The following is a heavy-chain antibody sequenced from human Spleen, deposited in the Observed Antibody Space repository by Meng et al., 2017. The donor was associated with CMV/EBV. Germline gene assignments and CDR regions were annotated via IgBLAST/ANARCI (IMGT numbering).Heavy chain of an antibody. D-gene: IGHD2-21*02. J-gene: IGHJ3*01. CDR1: GYIFSGYY. CDR2: INPNSGGT. Sequence: ASVKVSCKTSGYIFSGYYIQWVRQAPGQGLEWVGWINPNSGGTNYAQKFQGRVAVTSDTSIRTAYMELTSLRSDDTAVYFCARDRGITAIQLDAFDVWGQGTLVTVSS. V-gene: IGHV1-2*02. CDR3: ARDRGITAIQLDAFDV.